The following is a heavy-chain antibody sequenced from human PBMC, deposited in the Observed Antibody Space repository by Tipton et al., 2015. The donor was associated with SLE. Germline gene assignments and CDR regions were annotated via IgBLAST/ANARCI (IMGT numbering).Heavy chain of an antibody. CDR3: ARDRTGDWAFDI. CDR2: IWYDGSNK. CDR1: GFTFRSYG. V-gene: IGHV3-33*01. Sequence: SLRLSCAASGFTFRSYGMHWVRQAPGKGLGWVAVIWYDGSNKNYADSVKGRFTISRDNSKNTLYLQMNSLRAEDTAVYYCARDRTGDWAFDIWGQGTMVTVSS. D-gene: IGHD7-27*01. J-gene: IGHJ3*02.